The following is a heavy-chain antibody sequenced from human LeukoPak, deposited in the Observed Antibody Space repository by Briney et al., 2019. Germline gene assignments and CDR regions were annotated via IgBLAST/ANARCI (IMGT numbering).Heavy chain of an antibody. V-gene: IGHV4-38-2*02. CDR1: GYSISSGYY. Sequence: SETLSLTCTVSGYSISSGYYWGWIRQPPGKGLEWIGSTYHSGSTYYNPSLKSRVTISVDTSKNQFSLQLSSVTATDTAMYYCARTYYGDNWFDPWGQGTLVTVSS. CDR2: TYHSGST. CDR3: ARTYYGDNWFDP. J-gene: IGHJ5*02. D-gene: IGHD3-10*01.